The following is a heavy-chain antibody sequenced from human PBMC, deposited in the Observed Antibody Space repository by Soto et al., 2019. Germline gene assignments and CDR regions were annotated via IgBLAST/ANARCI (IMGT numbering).Heavy chain of an antibody. CDR2: IYYSGST. CDR3: AVYRSSLPDFDY. J-gene: IGHJ4*02. CDR1: GGSISSGDYY. D-gene: IGHD6-13*01. Sequence: PSETLSLTCTVSGGSISSGDYYWSWIRQPPGKGLEWIGYIYYSGSTYYNPSLKSRVTISVDTSKNQFSLKLSSVTAADTAVYYCAVYRSSLPDFDYWGQGTLVTVSS. V-gene: IGHV4-30-4*01.